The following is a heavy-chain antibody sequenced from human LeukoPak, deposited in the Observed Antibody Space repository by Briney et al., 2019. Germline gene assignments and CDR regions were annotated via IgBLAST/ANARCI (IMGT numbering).Heavy chain of an antibody. CDR3: ARVGYCSSTSCSDAFDI. V-gene: IGHV3-66*01. CDR2: IYSGGST. D-gene: IGHD2-2*01. J-gene: IGHJ3*02. Sequence: GGSLRLSCAASGFTVSSNYMSWVRQAPGKGLEWVSVIYSGGSTYYADSVKGRFTISRDNSKNTLYLQMNSLRAEDTAVYYCARVGYCSSTSCSDAFDIWGQGTMVTVSS. CDR1: GFTVSSNY.